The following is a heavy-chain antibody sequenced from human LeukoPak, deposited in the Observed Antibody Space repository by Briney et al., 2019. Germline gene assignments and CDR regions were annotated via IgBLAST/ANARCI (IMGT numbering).Heavy chain of an antibody. J-gene: IGHJ5*02. D-gene: IGHD5-18*01. V-gene: IGHV1-8*01. CDR1: GYTFTSYD. Sequence: ASVKVCCKASGYTFTSYDINWVRQATGQGLEWMGWMNPNSGNTGYAQKFQGRVTMTRNTSISTAYMELSSLRSEDTAVYYCARGRIQLWLWVGRFGWFYPWGQGTLVTVSS. CDR3: ARGRIQLWLWVGRFGWFYP. CDR2: MNPNSGNT.